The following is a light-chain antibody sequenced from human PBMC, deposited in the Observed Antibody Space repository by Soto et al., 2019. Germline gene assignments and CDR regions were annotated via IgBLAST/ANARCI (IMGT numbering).Light chain of an antibody. Sequence: EIVLTQSPATLSLSPGERATLSCRASQSVSSYLAWYQQKPGQPPRLLIYDVSTRATGIPARFSGSGSGTDFTLTISSLQPEDFATYYCQQSYSTPRTFGQGTKLEIK. V-gene: IGKV3-11*01. CDR1: QSVSSY. CDR3: QQSYSTPRT. J-gene: IGKJ2*01. CDR2: DVS.